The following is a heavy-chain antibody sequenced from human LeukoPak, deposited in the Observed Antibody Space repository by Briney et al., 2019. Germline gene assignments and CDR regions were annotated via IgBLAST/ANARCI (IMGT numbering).Heavy chain of an antibody. J-gene: IGHJ4*02. D-gene: IGHD2-8*01. V-gene: IGHV3-7*01. Sequence: GGSLRLSCAASGFSLSNYWMNWVRQAPGKGLEWVANIKQDGSEKNYVDSVKGRFTISRDNAKNSLYLQMNSLRAEDTAVYYCARDPDCTNGVCSAYWGQGTLVTVSS. CDR1: GFSLSNYW. CDR3: ARDPDCTNGVCSAY. CDR2: IKQDGSEK.